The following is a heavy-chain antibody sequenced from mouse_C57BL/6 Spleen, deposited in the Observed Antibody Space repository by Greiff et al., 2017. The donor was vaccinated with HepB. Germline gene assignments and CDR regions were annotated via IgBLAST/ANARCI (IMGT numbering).Heavy chain of an antibody. J-gene: IGHJ2*01. V-gene: IGHV1-59*01. CDR2: IDPSDSYT. CDR3: ARAGYSNYEDDY. CDR1: GYTFTSYW. D-gene: IGHD2-5*01. Sequence: QVQLQQPGAELVRPGTSVKLSFKASGYTFTSYWMHWVKQRPGQGLEWIGVIDPSDSYTNYNQKFKGKATLTVDTSSSTAYMQLSSLTSEDSAVYYCARAGYSNYEDDYWGQGTTLTVSS.